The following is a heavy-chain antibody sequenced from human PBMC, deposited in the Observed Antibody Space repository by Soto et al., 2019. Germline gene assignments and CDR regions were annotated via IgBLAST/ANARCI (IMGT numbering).Heavy chain of an antibody. CDR1: GYSFTSYW. V-gene: IGHV5-10-1*01. J-gene: IGHJ4*02. CDR3: ARLLGYCTNGVCSDY. Sequence: PGESLKISCKGSGYSFTSYWISWVREMPGKGLEWMGRIDPSDSYTNYSPSFQGHVTISADKSISTAYLQWSSRKASDTAMYYCARLLGYCTNGVCSDYWGQGTLVTVSS. CDR2: IDPSDSYT. D-gene: IGHD2-8*01.